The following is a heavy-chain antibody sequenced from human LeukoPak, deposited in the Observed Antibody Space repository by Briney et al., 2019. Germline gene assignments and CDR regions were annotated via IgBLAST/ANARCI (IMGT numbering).Heavy chain of an antibody. J-gene: IGHJ4*02. CDR3: ARDRDEQWPLDY. V-gene: IGHV3-33*08. D-gene: IGHD6-19*01. CDR2: IWYDGSNK. Sequence: GGSLRLSCAASGLTFSSYGMHWVRQAPGKGLEWVAVIWYDGSNKYYADSVKGRFTISRDNSKNTLYLQMNSLRAEDTAVYYCARDRDEQWPLDYWGQGTLVTVSS. CDR1: GLTFSSYG.